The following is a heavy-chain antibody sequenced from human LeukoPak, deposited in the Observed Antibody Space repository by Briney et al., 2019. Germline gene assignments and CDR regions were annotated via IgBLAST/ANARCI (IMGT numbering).Heavy chain of an antibody. Sequence: GGSLRLSCAASGLTFSSYWTSWVRQAPGEGLEWVANIKQDGSEKYYVDSVKGRFTISRDDAKNSLYLQMNSLRAEDTAVYYCASDSTSCCPYYYYMDVWGKGTTVTVSS. CDR1: GLTFSSYW. D-gene: IGHD2-2*01. CDR3: ASDSTSCCPYYYYMDV. J-gene: IGHJ6*03. CDR2: IKQDGSEK. V-gene: IGHV3-7*01.